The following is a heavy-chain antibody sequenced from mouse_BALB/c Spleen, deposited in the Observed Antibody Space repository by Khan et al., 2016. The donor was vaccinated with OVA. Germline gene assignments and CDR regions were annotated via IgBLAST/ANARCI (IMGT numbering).Heavy chain of an antibody. CDR2: ISYSGNT. D-gene: IGHD1-1*02. CDR3: ARAYGGNFDY. V-gene: IGHV3-2*02. J-gene: IGHJ2*01. CDR1: GYSITTDYA. Sequence: VQLVESGPGLVKPSQSLSLTCTVTGYSITTDYAWNWIRQFPGNKLEWMGFISYSGNTKYNPSLKSRISITRATSKNHFFLQLNSVTTEDTARFYCARAYGGNFDYGGQGTTLTVSS.